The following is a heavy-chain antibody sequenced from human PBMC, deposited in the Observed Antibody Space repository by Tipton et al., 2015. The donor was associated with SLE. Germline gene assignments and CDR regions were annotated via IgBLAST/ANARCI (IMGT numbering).Heavy chain of an antibody. D-gene: IGHD2-8*02. J-gene: IGHJ6*02. CDR1: GGSISRSNYY. Sequence: LRLSCTVSGGSISRSNYYWGWIRRPPGRGLEWIGEINHSGSTNYNPSLKSRVTISVDTSKNQFSLKLSSVTAADTAVYYCAGVLGYCTGGVCYYYYGMDVWGQGTTVTVSS. CDR2: INHSGST. CDR3: AGVLGYCTGGVCYYYYGMDV. V-gene: IGHV4-39*07.